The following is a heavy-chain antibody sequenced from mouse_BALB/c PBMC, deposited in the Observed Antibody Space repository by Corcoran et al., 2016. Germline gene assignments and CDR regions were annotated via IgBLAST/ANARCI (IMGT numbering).Heavy chain of an antibody. CDR2: IDPANGTT. CDR1: GFNIKDTY. CDR3: ANCVWYFDV. Sequence: EVQLQQSGAELVKPGASVKLSCTASGFNIKDTYMHWVKQRPEQGLEWIGRIDPANGTTKYDPKFQGKATITADTSSNTAYLQLSSLTSEDTAVYYCANCVWYFDVWGAGTTVTVSS. V-gene: IGHV14-3*02. J-gene: IGHJ1*01.